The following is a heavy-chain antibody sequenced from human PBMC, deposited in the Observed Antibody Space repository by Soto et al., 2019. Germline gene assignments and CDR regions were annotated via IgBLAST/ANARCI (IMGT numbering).Heavy chain of an antibody. J-gene: IGHJ4*02. V-gene: IGHV1-69*13. CDR3: ARSGEHPFDF. CDR1: GGMFYSSA. Sequence: SVKVSCKASGGMFYSSAINWVRQAPGQGLEWMGGIVPMNGSPKYAQEFLGRVTISADASATTAYMDLSGLKSEDTAVYYCARSGEHPFDFWGQGTLVTVSS. CDR2: IVPMNGSP. D-gene: IGHD6-25*01.